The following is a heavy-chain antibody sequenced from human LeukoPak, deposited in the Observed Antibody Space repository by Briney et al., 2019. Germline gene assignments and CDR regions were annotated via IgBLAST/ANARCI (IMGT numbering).Heavy chain of an antibody. Sequence: SETLSLTCTVSGGSISSGSYYWSWIRQPPGKGLEWIGYIYYSGSTNYNPSLKSRVTISVDTSKNQFSLKLSSVTAADTAVYYCARVASSHDFDYWGQGTLVTVSS. V-gene: IGHV4-61*01. D-gene: IGHD6-13*01. CDR3: ARVASSHDFDY. J-gene: IGHJ4*02. CDR2: IYYSGST. CDR1: GGSISSGSYY.